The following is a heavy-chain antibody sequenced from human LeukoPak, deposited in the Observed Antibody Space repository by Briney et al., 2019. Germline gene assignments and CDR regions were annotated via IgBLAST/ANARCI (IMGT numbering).Heavy chain of an antibody. V-gene: IGHV1-2*02. Sequence: RASVKVSCKASGYTFTGYYMHWVRQAPGQGLEWLGWINPNSGGTNYAQKFQGRVTMTRDMSTSTAYMELSSLRSEDTAVYYCARVGRFFGVDYFDYWGQGTLVTVSS. CDR3: ARVGRFFGVDYFDY. CDR2: INPNSGGT. J-gene: IGHJ4*02. D-gene: IGHD3-3*01. CDR1: GYTFTGYY.